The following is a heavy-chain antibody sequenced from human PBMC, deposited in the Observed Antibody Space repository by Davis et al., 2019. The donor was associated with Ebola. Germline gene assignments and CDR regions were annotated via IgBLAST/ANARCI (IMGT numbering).Heavy chain of an antibody. J-gene: IGHJ4*02. CDR2: INPNSGGT. D-gene: IGHD1-1*01. Sequence: AASVKVSCKASGYTFTGYYMHWVRQAPGQGLEWMGRINPNSGGTNFEQKFQDRFTMTWDTSVTTAYMKLRRLRSDDTAIYHCAREGWTTGFDFWGRGTLVTVSS. CDR1: GYTFTGYY. V-gene: IGHV1-2*06. CDR3: AREGWTTGFDF.